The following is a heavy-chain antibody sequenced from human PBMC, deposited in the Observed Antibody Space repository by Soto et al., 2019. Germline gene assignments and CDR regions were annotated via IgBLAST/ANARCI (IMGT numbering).Heavy chain of an antibody. CDR2: VNAYNGNT. J-gene: IGHJ4*02. Sequence: QVQLVQSGAEVKKPGASVKVSCKASGYTFTSYGISWVRQAPGQGLEWLGWVNAYNGNTNYAQKLQGRVTMTTDTSTSTDYMELRRLRAADTAVYYCAREAVSGRTGFDYWGQGTLVTVSS. V-gene: IGHV1-18*01. D-gene: IGHD6-19*01. CDR1: GYTFTSYG. CDR3: AREAVSGRTGFDY.